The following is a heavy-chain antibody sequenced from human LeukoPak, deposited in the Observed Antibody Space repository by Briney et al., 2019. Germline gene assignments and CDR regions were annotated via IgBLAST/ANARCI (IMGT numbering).Heavy chain of an antibody. CDR1: GGSITSGRYS. CDR2: IYYSGST. Sequence: SETLSLTCTVSGGSITSGRYSWGWIRQPPGKGLEWIGIIYYSGSTYYNPSLKSRVTISVDTSENQFSLKLSSVTAADTAVYYCARLQTTVTHNWFDPWGRGTLVTVSS. CDR3: ARLQTTVTHNWFDP. V-gene: IGHV4-39*01. D-gene: IGHD4-17*01. J-gene: IGHJ5*02.